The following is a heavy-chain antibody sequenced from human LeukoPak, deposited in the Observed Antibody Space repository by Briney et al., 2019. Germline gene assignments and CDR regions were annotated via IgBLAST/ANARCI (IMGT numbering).Heavy chain of an antibody. CDR1: GGSISSGSYY. D-gene: IGHD3-10*01. V-gene: IGHV4-61*02. Sequence: PSETLSLTCTVSGGSISSGSYYWTWIRQPAGKGLEWIGRMYSGGSTDYNPSLKSRVSISEDTSKYQFSLRLRSVTAADTAVYYCARVTMVRGVLFDYWGQGTLVTVSS. CDR2: MYSGGST. J-gene: IGHJ4*02. CDR3: ARVTMVRGVLFDY.